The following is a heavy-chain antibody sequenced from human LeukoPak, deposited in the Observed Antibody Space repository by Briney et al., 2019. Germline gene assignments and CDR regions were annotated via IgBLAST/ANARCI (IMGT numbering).Heavy chain of an antibody. CDR1: GYTFIGYS. V-gene: IGHV1-2*02. Sequence: GASVKVSCKASGYTFIGYSMHWVRQAPGQGLEWMGWINPNSGDTHYAQKFQGRVTMTRDTSISTAYMELSKLTSDDTALYYCAAAPITGETHYYYYYYMDVWGKGTAVTVSS. CDR2: INPNSGDT. CDR3: AAAPITGETHYYYYYYMDV. J-gene: IGHJ6*03. D-gene: IGHD7-27*01.